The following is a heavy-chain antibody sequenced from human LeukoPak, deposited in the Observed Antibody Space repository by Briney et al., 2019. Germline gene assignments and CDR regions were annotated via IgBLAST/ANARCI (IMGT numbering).Heavy chain of an antibody. CDR3: ARDLDY. CDR2: IKQDGTEK. Sequence: GGSLRLSCAASKFTFSTNLMSWVRQAQGKGLEWVASIKQDGTEKYYVDSVKGRFTISRDNAKNSLYLQMNSLRAEDTGVYYCARDLDYWGQGTLSPSPQ. CDR1: KFTFSTNL. V-gene: IGHV3-7*01. J-gene: IGHJ4*02.